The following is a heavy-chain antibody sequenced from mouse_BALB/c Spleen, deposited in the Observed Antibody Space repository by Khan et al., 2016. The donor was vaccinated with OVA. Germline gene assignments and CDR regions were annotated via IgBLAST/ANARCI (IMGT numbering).Heavy chain of an antibody. CDR3: ARRGLRWDFDY. V-gene: IGHV1-7*01. J-gene: IGHJ2*01. CDR1: GYTFINYW. Sequence: QVQLQQSGAELAKPGASVKMSCKASGYTFINYWILWVKQRPGQGLEWIGYINPSTGYTEYNQNFNDKAKLTADKSSSTAYMQLSSLTSEDSAVYYCARRGLRWDFDYWGQGTTLTVSS. D-gene: IGHD1-1*01. CDR2: INPSTGYT.